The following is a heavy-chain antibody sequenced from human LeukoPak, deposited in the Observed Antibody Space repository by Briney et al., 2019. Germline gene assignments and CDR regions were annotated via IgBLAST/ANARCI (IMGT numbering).Heavy chain of an antibody. Sequence: SETLSLTCAVYGGSFSGYYWSWLRQPPGKGLEWIGEINHSGSTNYNPSLKSRVTISVDTSKNQFSLKLSSVTAADTAVYYCARLCTCNSTSCYGHYYYYMDVWGKGTTVTVSS. CDR3: ARLCTCNSTSCYGHYYYYMDV. V-gene: IGHV4-34*01. D-gene: IGHD2-2*01. CDR2: INHSGST. J-gene: IGHJ6*03. CDR1: GGSFSGYY.